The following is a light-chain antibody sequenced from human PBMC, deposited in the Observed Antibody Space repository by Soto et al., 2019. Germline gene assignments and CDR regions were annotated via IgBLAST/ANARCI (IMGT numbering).Light chain of an antibody. CDR2: DVS. Sequence: QSALTQPASVSGSPGQSITISCTGTINDIGSYNYVSWYQQHPGRAPQLIIYDVSYRPSGVSNRFSASKSGNTASLTISGLQVEDEADYYCSSCTTSSTIFGGGTKVTVL. CDR3: SSCTTSSTI. CDR1: INDIGSYNY. V-gene: IGLV2-14*01. J-gene: IGLJ2*01.